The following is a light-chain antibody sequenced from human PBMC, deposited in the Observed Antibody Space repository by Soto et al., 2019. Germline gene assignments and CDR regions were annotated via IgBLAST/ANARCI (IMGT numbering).Light chain of an antibody. J-gene: IGKJ2*01. Sequence: EIVLTQSPGTLSLSPGERATLSCRASQSVGSTYLAWYQQKPGQAPRLLMYGVSSRATGIPDRFSGSGSGTDFTLNISRLEPEDFAVYYCQQYGSSPYTFGQGTKLEIK. CDR3: QQYGSSPYT. V-gene: IGKV3-20*01. CDR2: GVS. CDR1: QSVGSTY.